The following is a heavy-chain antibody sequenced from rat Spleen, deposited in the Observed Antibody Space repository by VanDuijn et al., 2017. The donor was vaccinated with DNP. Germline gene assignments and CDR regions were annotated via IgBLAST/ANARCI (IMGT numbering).Heavy chain of an antibody. CDR2: IINDGRRT. J-gene: IGHJ3*01. Sequence: EVQLVESGGGLVQPGRSLRLSCAASGFTFSDYNMAWVRQAPKQGLEWVATIINDGRRTYYRDSVRGRFTISRDYARSTLYLQMDSLRSEDTATYYCATSPGPNWFAYWGQGTLVTVSS. CDR3: ATSPGPNWFAY. CDR1: GFTFSDYN. V-gene: IGHV5S10*01. D-gene: IGHD1-4*01.